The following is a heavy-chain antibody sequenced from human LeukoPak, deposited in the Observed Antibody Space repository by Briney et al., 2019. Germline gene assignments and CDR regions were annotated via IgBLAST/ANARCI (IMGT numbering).Heavy chain of an antibody. V-gene: IGHV4-31*03. CDR2: IYYTGST. CDR3: ARRVGKYPTYYFDY. D-gene: IGHD1-1*01. J-gene: IGHJ4*02. Sequence: SQTLSLTCTVSGGSISSGGNYWSWIRQHPGKGLEWIGYIYYTGSTNNNPSLKSRITLSVDTPKNQFSLRLSSVTAADTVVYYCARRVGKYPTYYFDYWGQGTLVTVSS. CDR1: GGSISSGGNY.